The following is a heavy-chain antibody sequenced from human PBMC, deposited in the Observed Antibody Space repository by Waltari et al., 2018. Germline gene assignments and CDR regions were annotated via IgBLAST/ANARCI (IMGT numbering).Heavy chain of an antibody. J-gene: IGHJ4*02. D-gene: IGHD1-26*01. CDR3: ARDRFGVGATTPDY. CDR2: INAGNGNT. CDR1: GYTFTSYA. Sequence: QVQLVQSGAEVKKPGASVKVSCKASGYTFTSYAMHWVRQAPGQRLEWMGWINAGNGNTKYSQKFQGRVTITRDTSASTAYMELSSLRSEDTAVYYCARDRFGVGATTPDYWGQGTLVTVSS. V-gene: IGHV1-3*01.